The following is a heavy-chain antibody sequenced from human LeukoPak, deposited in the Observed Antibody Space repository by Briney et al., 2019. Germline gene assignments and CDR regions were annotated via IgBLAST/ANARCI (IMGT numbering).Heavy chain of an antibody. Sequence: QPGGSLRLSCAASGFTFSSYGMHWVRQAPGKGLEWVAVISYDGSNKYYADSVKGRFTISRDNSKNTLYLQMNSLRAEDTAVYYCAKDAHTSIAVAGADAFDIWGQGTMVTVSS. CDR1: GFTFSSYG. D-gene: IGHD6-19*01. CDR2: ISYDGSNK. J-gene: IGHJ3*02. CDR3: AKDAHTSIAVAGADAFDI. V-gene: IGHV3-30*18.